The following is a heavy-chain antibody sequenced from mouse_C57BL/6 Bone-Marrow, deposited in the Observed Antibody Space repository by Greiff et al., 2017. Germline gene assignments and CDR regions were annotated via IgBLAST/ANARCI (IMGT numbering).Heavy chain of an antibody. Sequence: QVQLQQSGAELARPGASVKLSCKASGYTFTSYGISWVKQRTGQGLEWIGEIYPRSGNTYYNEKFKGKATLTADKSSSKAYMELRSLTSEDSADYFVTRYESCAWFAYWGQGTLVTVSA. CDR2: IYPRSGNT. D-gene: IGHD2-3*01. CDR1: GYTFTSYG. J-gene: IGHJ3*01. CDR3: TRYESCAWFAY. V-gene: IGHV1-81*01.